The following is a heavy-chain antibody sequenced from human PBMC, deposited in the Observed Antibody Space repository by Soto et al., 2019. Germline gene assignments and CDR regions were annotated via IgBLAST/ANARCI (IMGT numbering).Heavy chain of an antibody. D-gene: IGHD3-22*01. CDR3: ARDLPPYDRRRQSAGAFED. Sequence: QVQLQESGPGLVRPSETLSLTCSVSGSSFTGDYWSWIRQPAGKGLEWIGRVSGNGAGTPMYNSPLKHRVTMSVDSSTKQFSLKLTSVTAADTAVYFCARDLPPYDRRRQSAGAFEDWGQGILVTVSS. CDR2: VSGNGAGTP. CDR1: GSSFTGDY. J-gene: IGHJ4*02. V-gene: IGHV4-4*07.